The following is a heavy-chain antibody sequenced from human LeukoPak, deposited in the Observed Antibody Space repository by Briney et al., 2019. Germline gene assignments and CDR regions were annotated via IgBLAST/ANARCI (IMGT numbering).Heavy chain of an antibody. J-gene: IGHJ4*02. Sequence: SETLSLTCTVSGGSISSSSYYWGWIRQPPGKGLEWIGSIYYSGSTYYNPSLKSRVTISVDTSKNQFSLKLSSVTAADTAVYYCARDDDTLTGIFDYWGQGTLVTVSS. CDR3: ARDDDTLTGIFDY. V-gene: IGHV4-39*07. D-gene: IGHD3-9*01. CDR1: GGSISSSSYY. CDR2: IYYSGST.